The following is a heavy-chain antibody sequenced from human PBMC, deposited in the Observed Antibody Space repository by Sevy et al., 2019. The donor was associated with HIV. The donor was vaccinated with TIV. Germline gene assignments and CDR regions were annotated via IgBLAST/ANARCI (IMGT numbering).Heavy chain of an antibody. V-gene: IGHV3-30*02. CDR1: GFTFSTYG. D-gene: IGHD3-3*01. CDR2: IRYDESEQ. Sequence: GGSLRLSCAASGFTFSTYGMHWVRQAPGKGLEWVAFIRYDESEQYCADCVKGRCTISRDNSKSTLYLRLSSLRDEDTAVYYCAKDPRPSHRITTFGGVDYFEYWGQGTLVTVSS. J-gene: IGHJ4*02. CDR3: AKDPRPSHRITTFGGVDYFEY.